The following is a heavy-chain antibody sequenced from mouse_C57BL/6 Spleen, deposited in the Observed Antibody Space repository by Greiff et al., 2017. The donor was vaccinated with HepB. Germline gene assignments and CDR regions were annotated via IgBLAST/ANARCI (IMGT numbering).Heavy chain of an antibody. V-gene: IGHV1-81*01. CDR2: IYPRSGNT. CDR3: ARLNNWAWFAY. D-gene: IGHD4-1*02. CDR1: GYTFTSYG. Sequence: QVQLQQSGAELARPGASVKLSCKASGYTFTSYGISWVKQRTGQGLEWIGEIYPRSGNTYYNEKFKGKATLTADKSSSTAYMELGSLTSEDSAVYFCARLNNWAWFAYWGQGTLVTVSA. J-gene: IGHJ3*01.